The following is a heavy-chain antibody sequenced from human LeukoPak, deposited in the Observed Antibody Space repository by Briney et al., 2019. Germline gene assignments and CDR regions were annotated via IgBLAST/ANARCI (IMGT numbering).Heavy chain of an antibody. CDR1: GFTFDDYT. J-gene: IGHJ3*02. V-gene: IGHV3-43*01. CDR3: ARSIVREYEDAFDI. CDR2: TIWDGGGT. D-gene: IGHD3-10*01. Sequence: GGSLRLSCAASGFTFDDYTMHWVRQAPGEGLEWVSLTIWDGGGTYYADSVKGRFTISRDNAKNTVYLQMNSLRAGDRAVYYCARSIVREYEDAFDIWGQGTMVTVSS.